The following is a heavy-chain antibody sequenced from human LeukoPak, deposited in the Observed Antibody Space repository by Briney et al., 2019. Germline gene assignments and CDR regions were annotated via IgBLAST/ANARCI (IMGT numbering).Heavy chain of an antibody. V-gene: IGHV1-69*04. J-gene: IGHJ4*02. CDR2: IIPILGVA. CDR3: ARVGSGWFMLDY. D-gene: IGHD6-19*01. CDR1: GGTFSSYA. Sequence: ASVKVSCKASGGTFSSYAISWVRQAPGQGLEWMGRIIPILGVANYAQRFQGRVTITADKSTSTAYMELSSLRSEDTAVYYCARVGSGWFMLDYWGQGTLVTVPS.